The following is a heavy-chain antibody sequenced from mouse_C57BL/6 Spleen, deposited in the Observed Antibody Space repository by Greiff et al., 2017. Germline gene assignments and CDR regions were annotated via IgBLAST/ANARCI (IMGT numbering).Heavy chain of an antibody. Sequence: VQLQQSGTVLARPGASVKMSCKTSGYTFTSYWMHWVKQRPGQGLEWIGAIYPGNSDTSYNQKFKGKATLTADTSASTAYMELSSLTNEDSAVYYCTRRGYYCSSYDYAMDYWGQGTSVTVSS. D-gene: IGHD1-1*01. CDR3: TRRGYYCSSYDYAMDY. J-gene: IGHJ4*01. CDR1: GYTFTSYW. V-gene: IGHV1-5*01. CDR2: IYPGNSDT.